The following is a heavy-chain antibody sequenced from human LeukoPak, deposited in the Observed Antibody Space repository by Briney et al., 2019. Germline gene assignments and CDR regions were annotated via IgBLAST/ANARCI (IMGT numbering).Heavy chain of an antibody. CDR1: GFTFSSYS. CDR3: ARSVYYDSSGYYYYYFDY. J-gene: IGHJ4*02. V-gene: IGHV3-21*01. Sequence: GGSLRLSCAASGFTFSSYSMNWVRPAPGKGLEWVSSVSSSSSYIYYADSVKGRFTISRDNAKNSLYLQMNSLRAEDTAVYYCARSVYYDSSGYYYYYFDYWGQGTLVTVSS. D-gene: IGHD3-22*01. CDR2: VSSSSSYI.